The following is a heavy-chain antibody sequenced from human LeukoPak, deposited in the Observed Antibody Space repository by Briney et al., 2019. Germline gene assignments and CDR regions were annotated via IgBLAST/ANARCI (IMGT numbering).Heavy chain of an antibody. CDR2: ISGSGGST. CDR3: AKDLTVTIDAFDI. D-gene: IGHD4-17*01. Sequence: GGSLRLSCAASGFTFSSYAMSRVRQAPGKGLEWVSAISGSGGSTYYADSVKGRFTISRDNSKNTLYLQMNSLRAEDTAVYYCAKDLTVTIDAFDIWGQGTMVTVSS. CDR1: GFTFSSYA. J-gene: IGHJ3*02. V-gene: IGHV3-23*01.